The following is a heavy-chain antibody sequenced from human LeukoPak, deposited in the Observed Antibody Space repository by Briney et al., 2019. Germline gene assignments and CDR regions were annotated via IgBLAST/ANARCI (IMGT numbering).Heavy chain of an antibody. CDR3: AKVAAYGGYGNWFDP. V-gene: IGHV3-43*02. J-gene: IGHJ5*02. D-gene: IGHD5-12*01. CDR1: GFTFDDYA. CDR2: IIGDGGST. Sequence: QPGGSLRLSCAASGFTFDDYAMHWVRPGPGEGLEWVSLIIGDGGSTYYADSVKGRFTISRDNSKNSLYLQMNSLKTEDTALYYCAKVAAYGGYGNWFDPWGQGTLVTVSS.